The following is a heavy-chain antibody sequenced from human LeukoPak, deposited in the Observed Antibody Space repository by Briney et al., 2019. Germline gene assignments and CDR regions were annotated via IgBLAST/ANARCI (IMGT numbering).Heavy chain of an antibody. V-gene: IGHV3-23*03. CDR1: GFTFSTYA. J-gene: IGHJ3*02. Sequence: GGSLRLSCAASGFTFSTYAMSWVRQPPGKGLEWVSVIYSGGSTYYADSVKGRFTISRDNSKNTLYLQVNSLRAEDTAVYYCASNLGARNAFDIWGQGTMVTVSS. D-gene: IGHD1-1*01. CDR3: ASNLGARNAFDI. CDR2: IYSGGST.